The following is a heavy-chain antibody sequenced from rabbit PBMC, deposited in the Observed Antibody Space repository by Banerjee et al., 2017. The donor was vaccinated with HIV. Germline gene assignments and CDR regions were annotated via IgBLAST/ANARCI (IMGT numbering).Heavy chain of an antibody. CDR2: IYNGDGST. V-gene: IGHV1S43*01. D-gene: IGHD6-1*01. J-gene: IGHJ4*01. Sequence: QDQLVESGGGLVKPGGTLTLTCKASGFTLSGYWMCWVRQAPGKGLELIACIYNGDGSTYYASWVNGRFTISRNTSLNTVDLKVTSLTAADTATYFCARATLYYNAGAGYGYASFNLWGQGTLVTVS. CDR3: ARATLYYNAGAGYGYASFNL. CDR1: GFTLSGYW.